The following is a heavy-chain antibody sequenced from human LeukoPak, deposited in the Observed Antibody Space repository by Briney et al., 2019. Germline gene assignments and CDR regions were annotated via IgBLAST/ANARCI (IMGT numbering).Heavy chain of an antibody. CDR3: ARGQHQLLLRPTGSSYMDV. CDR2: INPNSGGT. Sequence: ASVKVSCKASGYTFTSYYMHWVRQAPGQGLEWMGWINPNSGGTNYAQKFQGRVTMTRDTSISTAYMELSRLRSDDTAVYYCARGQHQLLLRPTGSSYMDVWGKGTTVTVSS. J-gene: IGHJ6*03. V-gene: IGHV1-2*02. D-gene: IGHD2-2*01. CDR1: GYTFTSYY.